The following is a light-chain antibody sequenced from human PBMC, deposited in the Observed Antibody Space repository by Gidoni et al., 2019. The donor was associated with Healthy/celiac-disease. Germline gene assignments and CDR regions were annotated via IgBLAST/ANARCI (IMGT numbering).Light chain of an antibody. V-gene: IGLV2-11*01. J-gene: IGLJ3*02. CDR2: DVR. CDR1: SSDVGGYNY. Sequence: QSALTQPRSVSGSPGQSVTISCTGTSSDVGGYNYVSWYQQHPGKAPKLMVYDVRKPPSGVPDRLSGSKSGNTASLTISGLQAEDEADYYCCSYAGSYTGVFGGGTKLTVL. CDR3: CSYAGSYTGV.